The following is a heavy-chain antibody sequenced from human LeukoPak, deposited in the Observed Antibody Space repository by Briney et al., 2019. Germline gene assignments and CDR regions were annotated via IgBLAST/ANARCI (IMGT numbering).Heavy chain of an antibody. CDR3: ANNYYGSGSFYPLDY. CDR2: FSSSGDYT. J-gene: IGHJ4*02. V-gene: IGHV3-23*01. Sequence: GGSLRLSCAASGFRFSFDSYAMRWVRQAPGKGLEWVSAFSSSGDYTYYADSVKGRFTISRDNSKSTLYLQMNNLRADDTAVYYCANNYYGSGSFYPLDYWGQGALVTVSS. CDR1: GFRFSFDSYA. D-gene: IGHD3-10*01.